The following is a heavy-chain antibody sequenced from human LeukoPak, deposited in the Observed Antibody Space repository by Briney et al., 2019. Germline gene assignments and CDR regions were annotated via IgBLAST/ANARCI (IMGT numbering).Heavy chain of an antibody. CDR3: ARRIIVATIDY. Sequence: PSETLSLTCNGFGGSISSSNYYWAWIRQPPGKGLEWIGSIYYSGSTYINPSLESRVTISADTPKNQFSLKLSSVTAADTAVYYCARRIIVATIDYWGQGILVTVSS. CDR1: GGSISSSNYY. V-gene: IGHV4-39*01. D-gene: IGHD5-12*01. CDR2: IYYSGST. J-gene: IGHJ4*02.